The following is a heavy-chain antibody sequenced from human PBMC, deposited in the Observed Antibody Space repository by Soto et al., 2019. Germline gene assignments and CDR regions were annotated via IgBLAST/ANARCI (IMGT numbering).Heavy chain of an antibody. D-gene: IGHD3-22*01. CDR2: ISHGGTT. V-gene: IGHV4-4*02. Sequence: PSETLSLTCAVSDGSISTSNWWTCVRQPPGKRLEWIGEISHGGTTNSNPSLKSRVTMSVDKSKNQFSLNLTSVTAADTAIYYCARRDFYGSSGYYGYWGQGILVTVSS. CDR3: ARRDFYGSSGYYGY. CDR1: DGSISTSNW. J-gene: IGHJ4*02.